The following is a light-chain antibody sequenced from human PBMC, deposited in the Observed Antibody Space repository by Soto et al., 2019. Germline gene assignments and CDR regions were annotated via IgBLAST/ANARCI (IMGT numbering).Light chain of an antibody. CDR2: EVS. Sequence: QSALTQPASVSGSPGQSITVSCTGTSSDIGAYNYVSWYQQHPGKAPKLMIYEVSHRPSGVSNRFSGSKSDNTASLTISGLQAEDEADYYCSSYTSSSTVVFGGGTKVTVL. CDR3: SSYTSSSTVV. J-gene: IGLJ2*01. V-gene: IGLV2-14*01. CDR1: SSDIGAYNY.